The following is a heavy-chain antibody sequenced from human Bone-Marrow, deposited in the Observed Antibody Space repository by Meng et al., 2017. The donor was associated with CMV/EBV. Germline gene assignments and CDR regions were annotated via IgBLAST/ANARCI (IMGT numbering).Heavy chain of an antibody. J-gene: IGHJ6*02. CDR2: IRYDGSNK. V-gene: IGHV3-30*02. CDR3: ARDGYCSSTSCLYYYYYYGMDV. CDR1: GFTFSSYG. Sequence: GGSLRLSCAASGFTFSSYGMHWVRQAPGKGLEWVAFIRYDGSNKYYADSVKGRFTISRDNAKNSLYLQMNSLRAEDTAVYYCARDGYCSSTSCLYYYYYYGMDVWGQGTTVTVSS. D-gene: IGHD2-2*01.